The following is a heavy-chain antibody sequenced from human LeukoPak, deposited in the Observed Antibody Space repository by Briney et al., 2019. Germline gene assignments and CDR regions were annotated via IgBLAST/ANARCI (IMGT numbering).Heavy chain of an antibody. CDR1: GGSISSYY. D-gene: IGHD6-13*01. Sequence: SETLSLTCTVSGGSISSYYWSWIRQPPGKGLEWIGYIYYSGSTNYNPSLKSRVTISVDTSKNQFSLKLSSVTAADTAVYYCARERPGIFPYWFDPWGQGTLVTVSS. J-gene: IGHJ5*02. V-gene: IGHV4-59*12. CDR3: ARERPGIFPYWFDP. CDR2: IYYSGST.